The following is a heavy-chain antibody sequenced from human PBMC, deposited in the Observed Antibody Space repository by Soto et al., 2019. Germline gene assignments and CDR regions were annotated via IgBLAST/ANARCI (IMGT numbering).Heavy chain of an antibody. Sequence: GGSLRLSCAASGFTFSSYAMSWVRQAPGKGLEWVSAISGSGGSTYYADSVKGRFTISRDNSKNTLYLQMNSLRAEDTAVYYCAKDKSYGEVVAATLEYWGQGTLVTVSS. CDR1: GFTFSSYA. V-gene: IGHV3-23*01. CDR2: ISGSGGST. CDR3: AKDKSYGEVVAATLEY. J-gene: IGHJ4*02. D-gene: IGHD2-15*01.